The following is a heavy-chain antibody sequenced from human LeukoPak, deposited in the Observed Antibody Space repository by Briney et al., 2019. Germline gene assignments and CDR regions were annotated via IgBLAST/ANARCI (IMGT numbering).Heavy chain of an antibody. V-gene: IGHV3-15*01. Sequence: GGPLRLSCAASGFTFSNAWMSWVRQAPGKGLEWVGRIKSKTDGGTTDYAAPVKGRFTISRDDSKNTLYLQMNSLKTEDTAVYYCTTIRPGYCSSTSCYTGHYGMDVWGQGTTVTVSS. J-gene: IGHJ6*02. CDR1: GFTFSNAW. CDR3: TTIRPGYCSSTSCYTGHYGMDV. CDR2: IKSKTDGGTT. D-gene: IGHD2-2*02.